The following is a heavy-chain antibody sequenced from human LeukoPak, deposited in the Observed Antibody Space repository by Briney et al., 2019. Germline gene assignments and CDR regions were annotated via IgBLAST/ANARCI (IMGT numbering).Heavy chain of an antibody. CDR2: IIGDGSST. J-gene: IGHJ3*02. Sequence: GGSLRLSCAASGFTFSSHWMHWVRQAPGKGLVWVSRIIGDGSSTSYADSVKGRFTISRDNAKNSLYLQMNSLRAEDTAVYYCARAFGDYSDAFDIWGQGTMVTVSS. CDR1: GFTFSSHW. D-gene: IGHD3-10*01. V-gene: IGHV3-74*01. CDR3: ARAFGDYSDAFDI.